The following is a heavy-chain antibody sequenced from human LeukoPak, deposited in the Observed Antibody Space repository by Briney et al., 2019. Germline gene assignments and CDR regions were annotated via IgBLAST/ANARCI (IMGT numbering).Heavy chain of an antibody. CDR2: INPNSGGT. V-gene: IGHV1-2*02. Sequence: GASVTVSCKASGYTFTGYYMHWVRQAPGQGPEWMGWINPNSGGTNYAQKFQGRVTMTRDTSTSTVYMELSSLRSEDTAVYYCARGPRITLVRGGQWYYYMDVWGKGTTVTISS. D-gene: IGHD3-10*01. CDR3: ARGPRITLVRGGQWYYYMDV. J-gene: IGHJ6*03. CDR1: GYTFTGYY.